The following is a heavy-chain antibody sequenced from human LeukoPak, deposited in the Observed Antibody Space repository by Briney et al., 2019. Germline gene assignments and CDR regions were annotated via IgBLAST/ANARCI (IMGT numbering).Heavy chain of an antibody. CDR1: GGSFSGYY. CDR2: INHSGST. D-gene: IGHD1-26*01. Sequence: SETLSLTCAVSGGSFSGYYWTWIRQPPGKGLEWIGEINHSGSTNYNPSLKSRVTISVDTSKNQFSLKLSSVTAADTAVYYCARGVSLASGSQINAFDTWGQGTMVTVSS. V-gene: IGHV4-34*01. J-gene: IGHJ3*02. CDR3: ARGVSLASGSQINAFDT.